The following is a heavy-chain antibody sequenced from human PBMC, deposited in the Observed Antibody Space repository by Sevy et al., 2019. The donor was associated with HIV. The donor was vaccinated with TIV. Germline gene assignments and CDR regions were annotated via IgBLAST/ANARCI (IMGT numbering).Heavy chain of an antibody. CDR3: ARCEYTSSWSYNYVMDV. CDR1: GGSISSSYY. D-gene: IGHD5-12*01. V-gene: IGHV4-39*01. J-gene: IGHJ6*02. CDR2: THYTGRT. Sequence: SETLSLTCTVSGGSISSSYYWGWIRQPPGKGLEWIGSTHYTGRTYFNPSLKSRVAISVDTSKNQFSPKLTSVTAADTAVYYCARCEYTSSWSYNYVMDVWGQGTTVTVSS.